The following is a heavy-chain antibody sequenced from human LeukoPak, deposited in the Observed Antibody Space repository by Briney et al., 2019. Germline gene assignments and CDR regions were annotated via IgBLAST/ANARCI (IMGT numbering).Heavy chain of an antibody. CDR2: FDPEDGET. D-gene: IGHD3-22*01. V-gene: IGHV1-24*01. CDR3: ATAYYYDSSGYPRSYYGMDV. CDR1: GYTLTELS. J-gene: IGHJ6*02. Sequence: ASVKVSCKVSGYTLTELSMHWVRQAPGKGLERMGGFDPEDGETIYAQKFQGRVTMTEDTSTDTAYMELSSLRSEDTAVYYCATAYYYDSSGYPRSYYGMDVWGQGTTVTVSS.